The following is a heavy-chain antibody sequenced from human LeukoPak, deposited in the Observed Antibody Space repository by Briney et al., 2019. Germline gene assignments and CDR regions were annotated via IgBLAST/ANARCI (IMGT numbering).Heavy chain of an antibody. CDR3: AADYPPAMPPRLDY. CDR1: GFTFTSSA. J-gene: IGHJ4*02. CDR2: IVVGSGNT. Sequence: APVKVSCKASGFTFTSSAVQWVRQARGQRLEWIGWIVVGSGNTNYAQKFQERVTITRDMSTSTAYMELSSLRSEDTAVYYCAADYPPAMPPRLDYWGQGTLVTVSS. D-gene: IGHD2-2*01. V-gene: IGHV1-58*01.